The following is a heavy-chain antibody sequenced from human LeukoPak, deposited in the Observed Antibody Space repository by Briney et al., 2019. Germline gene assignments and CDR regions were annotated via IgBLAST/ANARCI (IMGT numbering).Heavy chain of an antibody. CDR1: GYTFTSYG. CDR3: ARGRKQTVAGKGTYFDY. V-gene: IGHV1-18*01. D-gene: IGHD6-19*01. Sequence: ASVKVSCKASGYTFTSYGISWVRQAPGQGLEWMGWISAYNGNTNYAQKLQGRVTMTTDTSTSTAYMELRSLRSDDTAVYYCARGRKQTVAGKGTYFDYWGQGTLVTVSS. CDR2: ISAYNGNT. J-gene: IGHJ4*02.